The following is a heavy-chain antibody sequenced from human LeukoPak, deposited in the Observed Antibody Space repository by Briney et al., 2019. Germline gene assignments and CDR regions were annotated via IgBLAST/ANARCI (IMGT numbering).Heavy chain of an antibody. Sequence: GASVKVSCKASGYTFTSYGISWGRQAPGQGLEWMGWISGYNGDTNYAQKFQGRVTMTTDTSTSTVYMDLRSLRSDDTAVYYCARLTLYGSGSYYKDWGQGTLVTVSS. V-gene: IGHV1-18*01. J-gene: IGHJ4*02. CDR3: ARLTLYGSGSYYKD. CDR1: GYTFTSYG. D-gene: IGHD3-10*01. CDR2: ISGYNGDT.